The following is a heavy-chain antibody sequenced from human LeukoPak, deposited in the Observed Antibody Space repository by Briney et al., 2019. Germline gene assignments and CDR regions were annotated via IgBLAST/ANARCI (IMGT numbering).Heavy chain of an antibody. CDR3: ARGPLAAAGTLYGY. Sequence: GASVKVSCKASGYTFTSYAMNWVRQAPGQGLEWMGWINTNTGNPTYAQGFTGRFVFSLDTSDSTAYLQISSLKAEDTAVYYCARGPLAAAGTLYGYWGQGTLVTVSS. V-gene: IGHV7-4-1*02. D-gene: IGHD6-13*01. J-gene: IGHJ4*02. CDR2: INTNTGNP. CDR1: GYTFTSYA.